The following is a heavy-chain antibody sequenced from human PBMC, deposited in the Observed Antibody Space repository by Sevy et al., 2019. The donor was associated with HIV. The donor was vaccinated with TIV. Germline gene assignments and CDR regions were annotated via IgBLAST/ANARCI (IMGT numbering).Heavy chain of an antibody. CDR1: GFTFSSYS. CDR2: ISSSSSYI. V-gene: IGHV3-21*01. Sequence: GGSLRLSCAASGFTFSSYSMNWVRQAPGKGLEWVSSISSSSSYIYYADSVKGRFTISRDNAKNSLYLQMNSLRAEDTAVYYCARDLTTVVTPYYGMDVWGQGTTVTVSS. J-gene: IGHJ6*02. CDR3: ARDLTTVVTPYYGMDV. D-gene: IGHD4-17*01.